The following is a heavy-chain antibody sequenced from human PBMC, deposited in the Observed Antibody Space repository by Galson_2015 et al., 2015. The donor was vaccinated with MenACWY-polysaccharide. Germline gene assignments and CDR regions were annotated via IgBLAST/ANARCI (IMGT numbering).Heavy chain of an antibody. V-gene: IGHV3-74*01. CDR3: ARQPTYYGSG. CDR1: GFTFSSYW. Sequence: SLRLSCAASGFTFSSYWMHWVRQVPGQGLVWVSRINSDGSSTSYADSVRGRFTISRDNAKNTLYLQMNSLRAEDTAVYYCARQPTYYGSGWGQETLVTVSP. CDR2: INSDGSST. J-gene: IGHJ4*02. D-gene: IGHD3-10*01.